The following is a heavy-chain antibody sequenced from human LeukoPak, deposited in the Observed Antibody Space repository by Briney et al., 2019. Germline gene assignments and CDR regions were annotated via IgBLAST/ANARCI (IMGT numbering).Heavy chain of an antibody. D-gene: IGHD4-17*01. CDR1: GGSFSDNY. CDR2: INHSGST. J-gene: IGHJ3*02. Sequence: PSETLSLTCAVYGGSFSDNYWSWIRQPPGKGLEWIGEINHSGSTNYSPSLRSRVTISVDTSKNQFSLNLRSVTAADTAVYYCASPTTVTTPAYRAFDIWGQGTMVTVSA. V-gene: IGHV4-34*01. CDR3: ASPTTVTTPAYRAFDI.